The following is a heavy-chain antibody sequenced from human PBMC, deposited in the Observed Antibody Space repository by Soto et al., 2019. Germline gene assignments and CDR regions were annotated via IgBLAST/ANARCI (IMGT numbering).Heavy chain of an antibody. Sequence: GGSLRLSCAASGFTFSSYGMHWVRQAPGKGLEWVAVISYDGSNKYYADSVKGRFTISRDNSKNTLYLQMNSLRAEDTAVYYCAKDRLSLMEGRAGGMDVWGQGTTVTVSS. V-gene: IGHV3-30*18. CDR3: AKDRLSLMEGRAGGMDV. CDR2: ISYDGSNK. D-gene: IGHD1-1*01. J-gene: IGHJ6*02. CDR1: GFTFSSYG.